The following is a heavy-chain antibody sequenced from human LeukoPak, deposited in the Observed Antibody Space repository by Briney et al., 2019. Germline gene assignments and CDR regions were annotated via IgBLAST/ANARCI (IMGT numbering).Heavy chain of an antibody. CDR2: IYYSGST. D-gene: IGHD2-8*01. V-gene: IGHV4-59*01. J-gene: IGHJ4*02. CDR1: GGSISSYY. CDR3: ARGEDCTNGVRYIGFDY. Sequence: PSETLSLACTVSGGSISSYYWSWIRQPPGKGLEWIGYIYYSGSTNYNPSLKSRVTISVDTSKNQFSLKLSSVTAADTAVYYCARGEDCTNGVRYIGFDYWGQGTLVTVSS.